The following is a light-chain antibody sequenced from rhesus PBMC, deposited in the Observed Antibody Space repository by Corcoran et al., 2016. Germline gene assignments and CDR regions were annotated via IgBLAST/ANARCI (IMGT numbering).Light chain of an antibody. Sequence: DIQMTQSPSSLSASVGDTVTITCQASQGIGKYLAWYQLKPGKAPKFLIYDASTLQSGVPSRFSGSGSRTEFSLTISSLQPEDFATYYCQHHKTYPPAFGPGTKVEI. J-gene: IGKJ1*01. CDR1: QGIGKY. V-gene: IGKV1-25*01. CDR3: QHHKTYPPA. CDR2: DAS.